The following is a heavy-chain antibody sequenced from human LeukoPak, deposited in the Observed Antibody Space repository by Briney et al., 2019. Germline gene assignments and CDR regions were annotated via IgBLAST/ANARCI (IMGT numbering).Heavy chain of an antibody. Sequence: AASVKVSCKASGGTFSSYAISWVRQAPGQGLEWMGGIIPIFGTANYAQKFQGRVTITADESTSIAYMGLSSLRSEDTAVYYCARDRQGYYDFWSGYSLYYFDYWGQGTLVTVSS. D-gene: IGHD3-3*01. J-gene: IGHJ4*02. CDR3: ARDRQGYYDFWSGYSLYYFDY. CDR1: GGTFSSYA. CDR2: IIPIFGTA. V-gene: IGHV1-69*13.